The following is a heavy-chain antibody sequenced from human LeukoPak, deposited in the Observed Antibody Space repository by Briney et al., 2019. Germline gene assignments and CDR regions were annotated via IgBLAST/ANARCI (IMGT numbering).Heavy chain of an antibody. CDR1: GFTFSSYA. D-gene: IGHD7-27*01. CDR3: ARDRNWGAYDI. Sequence: GGSLRLSCAASGFTFSSYAMTWVRQAPGKGLQWVSAVSGSGAHTYYADSVKGRFTISRDNSRNTLYVQMNSLRAEDTAVYYCARDRNWGAYDIWGQGTMVTVSS. J-gene: IGHJ3*02. CDR2: VSGSGAHT. V-gene: IGHV3-23*01.